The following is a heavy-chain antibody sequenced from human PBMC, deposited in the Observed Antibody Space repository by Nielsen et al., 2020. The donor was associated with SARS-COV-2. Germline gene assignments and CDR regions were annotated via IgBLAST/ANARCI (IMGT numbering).Heavy chain of an antibody. CDR1: GFTFSSYG. CDR3: AKDSLMITFGGVIVIPNYMDV. D-gene: IGHD3-16*02. J-gene: IGHJ6*03. V-gene: IGHV3-30*18. CDR2: ISYDGNTK. Sequence: GGSLRLSCAASGFTFSSYGIHWVRQAPGKGLEWVAVISYDGNTKFYVDSVKGRFTISRDNSKNTLYLQMSSLRAEDTAVYYCAKDSLMITFGGVIVIPNYMDVWGKGTTVTVSS.